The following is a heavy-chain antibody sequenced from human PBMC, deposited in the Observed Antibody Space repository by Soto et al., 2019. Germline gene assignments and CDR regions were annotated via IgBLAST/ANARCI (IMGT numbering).Heavy chain of an antibody. D-gene: IGHD3-3*01. CDR1: GFTFSSYS. CDR3: ARDSTGFTIFGVVWYWFDP. J-gene: IGHJ5*02. Sequence: GGSLRLSCAASGFTFSSYSMNWVRQAPGKGLEWVSSISSSSSYIYYADSVKGRFTLSRDNAKNSLYLQMNSLRAEDTAVYYCARDSTGFTIFGVVWYWFDPWGQGTLVTVSS. V-gene: IGHV3-21*01. CDR2: ISSSSSYI.